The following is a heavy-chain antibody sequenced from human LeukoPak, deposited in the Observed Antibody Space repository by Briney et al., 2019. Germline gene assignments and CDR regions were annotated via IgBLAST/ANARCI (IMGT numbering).Heavy chain of an antibody. CDR1: GGSVSSGTYY. J-gene: IGHJ6*03. Sequence: PSETLSLTCTVSGGSVSSGTYYWNWIRQPPGKGLEWIGYIYYSGSNNYNPSLKSRATISIDGSKNQFSLKLSYVYAADTAVYYCARDEDNSGRYYYYMDVWGKGTTVTVSS. CDR2: IYYSGSN. V-gene: IGHV4-61*01. D-gene: IGHD3-22*01. CDR3: ARDEDNSGRYYYYMDV.